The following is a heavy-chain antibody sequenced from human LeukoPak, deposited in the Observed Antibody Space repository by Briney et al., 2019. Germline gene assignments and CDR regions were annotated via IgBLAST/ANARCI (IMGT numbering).Heavy chain of an antibody. D-gene: IGHD3-10*01. CDR3: ARRHGSGSYGD. CDR2: ISSNGGST. Sequence: PGGSLRLSCAASGFTFSSYAMHWVRQAPGKGLEYVSAISSNGGSTYYANSVKGRFTISRDNSKNTLYLQVGSLRAEDMAVYYCARRHGSGSYGDWGQGTLVTVSS. V-gene: IGHV3-64*01. J-gene: IGHJ4*02. CDR1: GFTFSSYA.